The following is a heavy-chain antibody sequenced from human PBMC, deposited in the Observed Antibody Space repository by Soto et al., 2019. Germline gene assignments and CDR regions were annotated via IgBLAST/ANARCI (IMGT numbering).Heavy chain of an antibody. Sequence: PAGSLRLSCAASGFAFSSHPMSWVRQAPEKGLEWVAGISDGGDLTYNADSVRGRFTISRDNSRNTLYLQMNSLRAEDTAVYYCARRVIGSSRAFDIWGQGTMVTVSS. CDR1: GFAFSSHP. V-gene: IGHV3-23*01. CDR3: ARRVIGSSRAFDI. CDR2: ISDGGDLT. J-gene: IGHJ3*02. D-gene: IGHD3-10*01.